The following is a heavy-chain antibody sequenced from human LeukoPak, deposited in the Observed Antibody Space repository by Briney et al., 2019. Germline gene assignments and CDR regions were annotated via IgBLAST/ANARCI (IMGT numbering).Heavy chain of an antibody. CDR2: IYYRGRT. J-gene: IGHJ6*02. CDR3: ARDRYDSYPMDV. Sequence: SQTLSLTCTVSGGSLSSGDYYWSWIRQHPGRGLEWLGYIYYRGRTYYNPSLKSRVTISVDTSKNQFSLKLSSVTAADTAVYYCARDRYDSYPMDVWGQGTTVTVSS. V-gene: IGHV4-31*03. CDR1: GGSLSSGDYY. D-gene: IGHD3-3*01.